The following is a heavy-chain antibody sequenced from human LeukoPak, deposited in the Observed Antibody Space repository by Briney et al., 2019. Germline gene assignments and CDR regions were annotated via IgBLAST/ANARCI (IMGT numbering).Heavy chain of an antibody. Sequence: PGRSLRLSCAASGFTFSQYGMHWVRQAPGMGLEWVAVIWFDGRKIHYPDSVKSRFTISRDNSKNTLYLQMDNLRADDTAVYYCVRGSGGDGYGYWGDYCGQGTLVTVSP. J-gene: IGHJ4*02. CDR2: IWFDGRKI. D-gene: IGHD5-24*01. CDR1: GFTFSQYG. V-gene: IGHV3-33*01. CDR3: VRGSGGDGYGYWGDY.